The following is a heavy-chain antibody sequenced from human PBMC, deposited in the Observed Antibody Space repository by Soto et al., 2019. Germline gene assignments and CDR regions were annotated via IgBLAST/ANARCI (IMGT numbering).Heavy chain of an antibody. CDR1: GFTFASSA. J-gene: IGHJ6*02. CDR2: INGGGDYT. D-gene: IGHD3-9*01. Sequence: GGSLRLSCAASGFTFASSAMNWVRQAPGKGLEWVSTINGGGDYTYYADSVKGRFTISRDNSKNTLFLQMNSLRAEDTAVYYCARDLPEVYDILTGYYYYYYGMDVWGQGTTVTVSS. V-gene: IGHV3-23*01. CDR3: ARDLPEVYDILTGYYYYYYGMDV.